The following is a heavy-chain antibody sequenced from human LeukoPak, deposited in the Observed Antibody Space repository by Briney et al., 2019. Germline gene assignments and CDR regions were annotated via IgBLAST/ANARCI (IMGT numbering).Heavy chain of an antibody. D-gene: IGHD2-2*01. J-gene: IGHJ3*02. CDR2: INPNSGGT. V-gene: IGHV1-2*02. CDR1: GYTFTGYY. Sequence: ASVKVSCKASGYTFTGYYMHWVRQAPGQGLEWMGWINPNSGGTNYAQKFQGGVTMTRDTSISTAYMELSRLRSDDTAVYYCASRGDIVVVPATMALSGIDIWGQGTMVTVSS. CDR3: ASRGDIVVVPATMALSGIDI.